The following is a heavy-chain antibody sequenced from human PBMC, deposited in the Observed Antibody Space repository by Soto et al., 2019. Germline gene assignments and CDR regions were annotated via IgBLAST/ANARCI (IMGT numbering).Heavy chain of an antibody. CDR3: ARVGYSYGLLENWFDP. D-gene: IGHD5-18*01. CDR2: IKQDGSEK. CDR1: GFTFSSYW. Sequence: PGGSLRLSCAASGFTFSSYWMSWVRQAPGKGLEWVANIKQDGSEKYYVDSVKGRFTISRDNAKNSLYLQMNSLRAEDTAVYYCARVGYSYGLLENWFDPWGQGTLVTGSS. J-gene: IGHJ5*02. V-gene: IGHV3-7*01.